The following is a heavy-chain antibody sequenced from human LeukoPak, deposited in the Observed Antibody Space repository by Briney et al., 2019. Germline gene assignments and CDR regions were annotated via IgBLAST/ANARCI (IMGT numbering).Heavy chain of an antibody. Sequence: NPGGSLRLSCAASGFTFSAYSMNWVRQAPGKGLEWVSSISSSGSYIYYADSVRGRFTISRDNAKNSLFLQMNSLRAEDTAVYYCARDMAAAGTFDYWGQGTLVTVSS. D-gene: IGHD6-13*01. CDR1: GFTFSAYS. CDR3: ARDMAAAGTFDY. V-gene: IGHV3-21*01. CDR2: ISSSGSYI. J-gene: IGHJ4*02.